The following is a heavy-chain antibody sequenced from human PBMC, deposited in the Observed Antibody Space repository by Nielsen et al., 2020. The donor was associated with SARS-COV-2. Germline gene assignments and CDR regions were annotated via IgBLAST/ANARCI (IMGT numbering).Heavy chain of an antibody. CDR3: ARDSIAVADDPYYNGMDV. D-gene: IGHD6-19*01. V-gene: IGHV3-7*03. J-gene: IGHJ6*02. Sequence: GESLKISCAASGFTFSSYWMSWVRQAPGKGLEWVANIKQDGSAKYYVDSVKGRFTISRDNAKNSLYLQMNSLRAEDTAVYYCARDSIAVADDPYYNGMDVWGQGTTVTVSS. CDR1: GFTFSSYW. CDR2: IKQDGSAK.